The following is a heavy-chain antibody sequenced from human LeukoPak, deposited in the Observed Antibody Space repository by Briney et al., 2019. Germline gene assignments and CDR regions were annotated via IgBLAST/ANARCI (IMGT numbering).Heavy chain of an antibody. D-gene: IGHD3-10*01. CDR2: ISSSGSTI. CDR3: ARDYSRGAQNYYYYGMDV. J-gene: IGHJ6*02. CDR1: GFTFSDYY. Sequence: PGGFLRLSCAASGFTFSDYYMSWIRQAPGKGLEWVSYISSSGSTIYYADSVKGRFTISRDNAKNSLYLQMNSLRAEDTAVYYCARDYSRGAQNYYYYGMDVWGQGTTVTVSS. V-gene: IGHV3-11*01.